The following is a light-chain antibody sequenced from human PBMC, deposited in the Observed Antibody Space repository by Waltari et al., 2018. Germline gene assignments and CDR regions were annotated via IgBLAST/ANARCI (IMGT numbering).Light chain of an antibody. Sequence: ELTQPPSVSVSPGQTASITCSGDKLGDKYACWYQQKPGQSPVLVIYQDSKRPSGIPERFSGSNSGNTATLTISGTRAMDEADYYCQAWDSSTDVVFGGGTKLTVL. V-gene: IGLV3-1*01. J-gene: IGLJ2*01. CDR2: QDS. CDR3: QAWDSSTDVV. CDR1: KLGDKY.